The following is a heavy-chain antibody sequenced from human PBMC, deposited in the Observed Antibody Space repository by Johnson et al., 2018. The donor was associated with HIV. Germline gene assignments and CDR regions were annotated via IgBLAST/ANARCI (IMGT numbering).Heavy chain of an antibody. J-gene: IGHJ3*02. CDR3: ARKGDAFDI. CDR2: INLDGSEK. CDR1: GFTFSNYW. Sequence: EQLVESGGGVVQPGGSLRLSCADSGFTFSNYWMTWVRQAPGKGLEWVANINLDGSEKYYVDSVKGRFTISRDNAKNSLHLQMNSLRADDTAVYYCARKGDAFDIWGQGTMVTVSS. V-gene: IGHV3-7*05.